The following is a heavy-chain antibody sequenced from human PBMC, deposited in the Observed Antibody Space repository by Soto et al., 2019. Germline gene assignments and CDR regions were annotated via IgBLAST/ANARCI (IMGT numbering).Heavy chain of an antibody. D-gene: IGHD6-13*01. CDR1: GFTVSTNY. CDR2: IFPGGST. Sequence: PGGSLRLSCTASGFTVSTNYMNWVRQAPGKGLEWVSVIFPGGSTYYADSVKGRFTISRDISENTVYFQMNSLRAEDTAVYFCAKSNSSSSYYHFDYWGQGTLVTVSS. J-gene: IGHJ4*02. CDR3: AKSNSSSSYYHFDY. V-gene: IGHV3-66*01.